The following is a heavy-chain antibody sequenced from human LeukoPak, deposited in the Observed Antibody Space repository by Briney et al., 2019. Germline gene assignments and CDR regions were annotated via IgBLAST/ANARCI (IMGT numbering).Heavy chain of an antibody. CDR2: IKQDGSEK. J-gene: IGHJ4*02. CDR1: GFTFSNYW. CDR3: ARDLGYSSGPNY. Sequence: GGSLRLSCAASGFTFSNYWMNWVRQAPGKGLEWVANIKQDGSEKYYVDSVKGRFTISRDNAKNSLYLQMNSLRAEDTAVYYCARDLGYSSGPNYWGQGTRVTVSS. V-gene: IGHV3-7*01. D-gene: IGHD6-19*01.